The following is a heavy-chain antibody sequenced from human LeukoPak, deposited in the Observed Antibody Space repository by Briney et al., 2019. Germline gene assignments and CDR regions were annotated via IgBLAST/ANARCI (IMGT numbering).Heavy chain of an antibody. Sequence: ASVKVSCKASGYTFTTYGVTWVRQVAGQGLEWMGWISGYNGNTHYAQKFQGRVTMTTDTSTNTAYMEVRTLRSDDSAVYYCARAAADPLNPTGLKVWGQGTTVIVSS. V-gene: IGHV1-18*01. D-gene: IGHD1-14*01. J-gene: IGHJ6*02. CDR3: ARAAADPLNPTGLKV. CDR2: ISGYNGNT. CDR1: GYTFTTYG.